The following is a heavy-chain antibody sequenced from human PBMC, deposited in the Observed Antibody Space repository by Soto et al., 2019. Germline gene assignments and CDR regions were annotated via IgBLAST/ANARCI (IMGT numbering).Heavy chain of an antibody. D-gene: IGHD1-1*01. CDR1: GVSISSSSYY. V-gene: IGHV4-39*01. CDR2: IYYSGST. J-gene: IGHJ4*02. CDR3: ARLRPHSTGGSIGEFDY. Sequence: SETLSLTCTVSGVSISSSSYYWGWIRQPPGKGLEWIGSIYYSGSTYYNPSLKSRVTISVDTSKNQFSLKLSSVTAADTAVYYCARLRPHSTGGSIGEFDYWGQGTLVTVSS.